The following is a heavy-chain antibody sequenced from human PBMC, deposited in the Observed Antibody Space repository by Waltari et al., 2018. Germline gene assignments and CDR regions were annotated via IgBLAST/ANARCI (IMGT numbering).Heavy chain of an antibody. CDR1: GYAFNTSA. V-gene: IGHV7-4-1*02. Sequence: QVQLVQSGSEVKKPGASVKVSCTASGYAFNTSAINWVRQAPGQGLQWMGWINTDTGHPTYAPGFTGRFVFSLDTSVTTTFLQISDLRAEDTAVYFCARDHTIYGDYSSDLWGQGALVTVSS. D-gene: IGHD4-17*01. CDR3: ARDHTIYGDYSSDL. J-gene: IGHJ4*02. CDR2: INTDTGHP.